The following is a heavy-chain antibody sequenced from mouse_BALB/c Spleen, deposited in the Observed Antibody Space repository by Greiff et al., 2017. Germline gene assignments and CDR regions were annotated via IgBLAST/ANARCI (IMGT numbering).Heavy chain of an antibody. CDR1: GFTFSSYT. D-gene: IGHD1-1*01. Sequence: EVQGVESGGGLVKPGGSLKLSCAASGFTFSSYTMSWVRQTPEKRLEWVATISSGGSYTYYPDSVKGRFTISRDNAKNTLYLQMSSLKSEDTAMYYCTRENYYGSSYTFDYWGQGTTLTVSS. CDR2: ISSGGSYT. J-gene: IGHJ2*01. CDR3: TRENYYGSSYTFDY. V-gene: IGHV5-6-4*01.